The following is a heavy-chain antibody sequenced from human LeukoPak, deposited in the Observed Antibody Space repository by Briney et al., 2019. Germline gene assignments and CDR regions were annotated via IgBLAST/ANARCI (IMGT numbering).Heavy chain of an antibody. J-gene: IGHJ4*02. CDR1: GYTLSGYY. V-gene: IGHV1-2*02. CDR2: INANSGGV. D-gene: IGHD2-2*01. Sequence: ASVKVSCKASGYTLSGYYMHWVRQAPGQGLEWMGWINANSGGVHYAQKFQGRVTMTRDTSTSTAYMELSRLKSDDTAVYYCARVVVVPAVYFDHWGQGALVTVSS. CDR3: ARVVVVPAVYFDH.